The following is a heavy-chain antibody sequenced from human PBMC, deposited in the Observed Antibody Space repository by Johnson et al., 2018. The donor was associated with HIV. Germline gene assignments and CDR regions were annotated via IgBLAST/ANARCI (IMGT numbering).Heavy chain of an antibody. V-gene: IGHV3-66*01. CDR2: IYSRDTT. Sequence: VQLVESGGGLVQPGGSLRLSCAVSGFTVINNYMTWVRQAPGKGLEWVSIIYSRDTTYYADSVKGRFSISRDSSKNSLYLQLNSLRAEDTALYYCARGSYDGDAFDMWGQGTMVTVSS. D-gene: IGHD1-26*01. J-gene: IGHJ3*02. CDR1: GFTVINNY. CDR3: ARGSYDGDAFDM.